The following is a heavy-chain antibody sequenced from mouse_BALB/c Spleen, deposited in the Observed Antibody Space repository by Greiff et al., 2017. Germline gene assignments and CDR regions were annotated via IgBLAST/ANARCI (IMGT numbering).Heavy chain of an antibody. CDR1: GFNIKDTY. V-gene: IGHV14-3*02. Sequence: VQLQQSGAELVKPGASVKLSCTASGFNIKDTYMHWVKQRPEQGLEWIGRIDPANGNTKYDPKFQGKATITADTSSNTAYLQLSSLTSEDTAVYYCARSDYGSSLNWYFDVWGAGTTVTVSS. D-gene: IGHD1-1*01. CDR2: IDPANGNT. CDR3: ARSDYGSSLNWYFDV. J-gene: IGHJ1*01.